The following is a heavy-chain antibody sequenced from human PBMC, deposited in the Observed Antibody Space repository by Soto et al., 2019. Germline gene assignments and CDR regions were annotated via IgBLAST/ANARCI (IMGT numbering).Heavy chain of an antibody. J-gene: IGHJ4*02. Sequence: SETLSLTCTVSGGSISSSSYYWGWIRQPPGKGLEWVGSIYYSGSTYYNPSLKRRVTISLDTSKNQFSLKLSSVTAADTAVYYCARHGGDDYGDYDGEGHFDYWGQGTLVTVSS. CDR2: IYYSGST. CDR1: GGSISSSSYY. V-gene: IGHV4-39*01. CDR3: ARHGGDDYGDYDGEGHFDY. D-gene: IGHD4-17*01.